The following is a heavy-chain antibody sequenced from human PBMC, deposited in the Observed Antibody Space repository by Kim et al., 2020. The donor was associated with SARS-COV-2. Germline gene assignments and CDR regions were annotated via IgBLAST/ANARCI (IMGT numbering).Heavy chain of an antibody. Sequence: STNSNPSLKSRVTISVDTSKNQFSLKLSSVTAADTAVYYCARGDLSWFDPWGQGTLVTVSS. V-gene: IGHV4-59*09. CDR2: ST. CDR3: ARGDLSWFDP. J-gene: IGHJ5*02.